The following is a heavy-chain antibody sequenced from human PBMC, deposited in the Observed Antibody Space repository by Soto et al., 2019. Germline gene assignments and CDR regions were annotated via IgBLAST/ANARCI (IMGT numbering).Heavy chain of an antibody. CDR1: GFTFDDYA. Sequence: EVQLVESGGGLVQPGRSMRLSCAASGFTFDDYAMHWVRQAPGAGLEWVSGNSWNSGSIGYADSGKGRFTFSRDNAKNSLYLQMNSLRAEDTALYYCAKDVGYCSSTSCNYFDSWGQGPLVIVAS. V-gene: IGHV3-9*01. D-gene: IGHD2-2*01. J-gene: IGHJ4*02. CDR2: NSWNSGSI. CDR3: AKDVGYCSSTSCNYFDS.